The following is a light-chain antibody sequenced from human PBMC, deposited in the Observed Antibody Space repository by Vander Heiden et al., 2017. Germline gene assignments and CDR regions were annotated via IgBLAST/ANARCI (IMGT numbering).Light chain of an antibody. V-gene: IGKV3-20*01. Sequence: EIVLTQSPGTLSLSPGERATLSCRASQSVSSIYLAWYQQKPGQAPRLLSYGASSRATGIPDRFSGSGSGTDFTLTISRLEPEDFAVYYCQQYGSSPRVTFGPGTKVDIK. CDR1: QSVSSIY. CDR2: GAS. J-gene: IGKJ3*01. CDR3: QQYGSSPRVT.